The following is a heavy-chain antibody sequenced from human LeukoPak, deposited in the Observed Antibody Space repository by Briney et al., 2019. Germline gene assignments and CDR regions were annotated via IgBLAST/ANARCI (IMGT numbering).Heavy chain of an antibody. V-gene: IGHV3-9*01. CDR3: AKDTGFYYGSGSYYNH. J-gene: IGHJ5*02. Sequence: GGSLRLSCAASGFTFSSYWMSWVRQAPGKGLEWVSGISWNSGSIGYADSVKGRFTISRDNAKNSLYLQMNSLRAEDTALYYCAKDTGFYYGSGSYYNHWGQGTLVTVSS. CDR2: ISWNSGSI. CDR1: GFTFSSYW. D-gene: IGHD3-10*01.